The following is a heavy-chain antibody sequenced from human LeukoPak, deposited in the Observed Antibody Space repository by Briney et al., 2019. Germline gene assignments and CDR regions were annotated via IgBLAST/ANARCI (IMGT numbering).Heavy chain of an antibody. V-gene: IGHV7-4-1*02. D-gene: IGHD1-26*01. CDR2: INTNTGNP. Sequence: ASVKVSCKASGYTFTSYAMNWVRQAPGQGLEWVGWINTNTGNPTYAQGFTGRFVFSLETSVSTSYLQISSLKAEDTAVYYCARGRGSSARLGYYYYYIDVWGKGTTVTVSS. J-gene: IGHJ6*03. CDR1: GYTFTSYA. CDR3: ARGRGSSARLGYYYYYIDV.